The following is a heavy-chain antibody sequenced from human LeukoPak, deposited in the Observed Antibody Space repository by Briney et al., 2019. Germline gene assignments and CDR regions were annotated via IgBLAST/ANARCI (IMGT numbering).Heavy chain of an antibody. Sequence: ASVKVSCKASGYTFTGYYIHWVRQAPGQGLEWMGLINPSNGGAIYAQKFSGRVTMTRDTSITTAYMELSRLKSDDTAVYHCARWLCSSTSCYLDYWGQGTLVTVSS. D-gene: IGHD2-2*01. V-gene: IGHV1-2*02. CDR2: INPSNGGA. CDR3: ARWLCSSTSCYLDY. CDR1: GYTFTGYY. J-gene: IGHJ4*02.